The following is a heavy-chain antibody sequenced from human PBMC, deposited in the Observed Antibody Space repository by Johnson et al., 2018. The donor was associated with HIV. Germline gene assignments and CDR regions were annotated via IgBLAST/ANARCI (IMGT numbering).Heavy chain of an antibody. CDR3: AKDNYDDPFGAFDI. J-gene: IGHJ3*02. D-gene: IGHD3-22*01. CDR1: GFTFSSYG. V-gene: IGHV3-33*06. CDR2: IWYDGSNK. Sequence: QVQLVESGGGVVQPGRSLRLSCAASGFTFSSYGMHWVRQAPGKGLEWVAVIWYDGSNKYYADSVEGRFTISRDNSKNTLYLQMNSLRAEATAVYYCAKDNYDDPFGAFDIWGQGTMVTVSS.